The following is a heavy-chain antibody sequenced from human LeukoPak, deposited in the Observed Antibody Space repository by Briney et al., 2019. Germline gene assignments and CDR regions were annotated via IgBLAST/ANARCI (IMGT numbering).Heavy chain of an antibody. CDR3: ARVSDRGVTIDY. CDR2: INPNGGGT. D-gene: IGHD3-10*01. V-gene: IGHV1-2*02. Sequence: ASVKVSCKASGYTFTGYYMHWVRQAPGQGLEWMGWINPNGGGTNYAQKFQGRVTMTRDTSISTAYMELSRLRSDDTAVYYCARVSDRGVTIDYWGQGTLVTVYS. CDR1: GYTFTGYY. J-gene: IGHJ4*02.